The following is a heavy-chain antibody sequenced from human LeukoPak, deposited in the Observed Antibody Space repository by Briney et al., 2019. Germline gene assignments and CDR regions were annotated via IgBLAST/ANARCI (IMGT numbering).Heavy chain of an antibody. CDR3: AREASYYDSSGSIDY. D-gene: IGHD3-22*01. CDR1: GDSISSSSYY. CDR2: IYTSGST. J-gene: IGHJ4*02. Sequence: SETLSLTCTVSGDSISSSSYYWGWIRQPPGKGLEWIGSIYTSGSTNYNPSLKSRVTISVDTSKNQFSLKLSSVTAADTAVYYCAREASYYDSSGSIDYWGQGTLVTVSS. V-gene: IGHV4-39*07.